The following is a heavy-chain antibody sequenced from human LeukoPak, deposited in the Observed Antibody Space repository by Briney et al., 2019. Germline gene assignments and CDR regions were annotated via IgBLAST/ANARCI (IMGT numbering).Heavy chain of an antibody. D-gene: IGHD6-13*01. CDR2: INHSGST. CDR1: GGSFSGYY. Sequence: PSETLSLTCAVYGGSFSGYYWSWIRQPPGKGLEWIGEINHSGSTNYNPSLKSRVTISVDTSKNQFSLKLSSVTAADTAVYYCACIAAAGHTDYWGQGTLVTVSS. J-gene: IGHJ4*02. V-gene: IGHV4-34*01. CDR3: ACIAAAGHTDY.